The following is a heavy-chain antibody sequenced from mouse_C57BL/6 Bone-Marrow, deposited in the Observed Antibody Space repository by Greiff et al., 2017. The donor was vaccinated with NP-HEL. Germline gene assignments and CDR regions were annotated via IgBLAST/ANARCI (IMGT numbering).Heavy chain of an antibody. Sequence: QVQLQQSGAELVRPGASVKLSCKASGYTFTDYYINWVKQRPGQGLEWIARIYPGSGNTYYNEKFKGKATLTAEKSSSTAYMQLSSLTSEDSADYFCARRITTAVDYWGQGTAVTVTA. V-gene: IGHV1-76*01. CDR3: ARRITTAVDY. CDR1: GYTFTDYY. J-gene: IGHJ4*01. D-gene: IGHD1-1*01. CDR2: IYPGSGNT.